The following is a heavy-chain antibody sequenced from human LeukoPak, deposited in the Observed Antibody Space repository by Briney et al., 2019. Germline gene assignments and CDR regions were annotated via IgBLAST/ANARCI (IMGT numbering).Heavy chain of an antibody. CDR3: ARHPRPFYYGSGLRFDP. V-gene: IGHV4-34*01. J-gene: IGHJ5*02. D-gene: IGHD3-10*01. CDR2: INHSGST. CDR1: GGSFSGYY. Sequence: SETLSLTCAVYGGSFSGYYWSWIRQPPGKGLEWIGEINHSGSTNYNASLKRRVTISVDTSKNQFSLKLGSVTAADTAVYYCARHPRPFYYGSGLRFDPWGQGTLVTVSS.